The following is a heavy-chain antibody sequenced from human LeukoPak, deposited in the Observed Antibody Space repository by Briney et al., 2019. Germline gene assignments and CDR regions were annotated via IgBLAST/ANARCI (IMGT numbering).Heavy chain of an antibody. V-gene: IGHV3-11*01. CDR3: AKEVWELRYFDY. CDR2: ITSSGSTI. D-gene: IGHD1-26*01. J-gene: IGHJ4*02. CDR1: GFTFSDYY. Sequence: PGGSLRLSCAASGFTFSDYYMTWIRQAPGKGLEWVSYITSSGSTISYADSVKGRFTISRDNSKNTLYLQMNSLRAEDTAVYYCAKEVWELRYFDYWGQGTLVTVSS.